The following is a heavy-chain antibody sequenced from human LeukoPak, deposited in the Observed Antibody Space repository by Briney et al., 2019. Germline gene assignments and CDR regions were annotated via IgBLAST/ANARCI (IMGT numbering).Heavy chain of an antibody. J-gene: IGHJ3*02. V-gene: IGHV3-23*01. CDR1: GFTFSSYA. CDR2: ISGSGGST. Sequence: PGGSLRLSCAASGFTFSSYAMSWVRQAPGKGLEWVSAISGSGGSTYYADSVKGRFTISRDNSKNTLYLQMNSLRPEDTAVYYCARGGIITSYAFEIWGQGAMVTVSS. D-gene: IGHD3-10*01. CDR3: ARGGIITSYAFEI.